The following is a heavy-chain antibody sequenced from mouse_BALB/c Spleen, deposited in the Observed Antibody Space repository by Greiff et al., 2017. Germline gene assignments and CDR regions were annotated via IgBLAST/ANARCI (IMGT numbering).Heavy chain of an antibody. CDR3: ARDYYGSSLYYAMDY. J-gene: IGHJ4*01. CDR2: INPYNGAT. V-gene: IGHV1-31*01. D-gene: IGHD1-1*01. Sequence: VQLQQSGPELVKPGASVKISCKASGYSFTGYYMHWVKQSHVKSLEWIGRINPYNGATSYNQNFKDKASLTVDKSSSTAYMELHSLTSEDSAVYYCARDYYGSSLYYAMDYWGQGTSVTVSS. CDR1: GYSFTGYY.